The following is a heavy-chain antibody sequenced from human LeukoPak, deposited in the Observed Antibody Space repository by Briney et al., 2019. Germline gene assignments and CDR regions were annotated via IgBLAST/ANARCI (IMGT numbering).Heavy chain of an antibody. CDR2: IKSKTDGGTT. Sequence: GGSLRLSCAASGFTFSNAWMSWVRQAPGKGLEWVGRIKSKTDGGTTDYAAPVKGRFTISRDDSKNTLYLQMNSLKTEDTAVYYCTTEGYDSSAICGDYWGQGTLVTVSS. CDR3: TTEGYDSSAICGDY. D-gene: IGHD3-22*01. J-gene: IGHJ4*02. CDR1: GFTFSNAW. V-gene: IGHV3-15*01.